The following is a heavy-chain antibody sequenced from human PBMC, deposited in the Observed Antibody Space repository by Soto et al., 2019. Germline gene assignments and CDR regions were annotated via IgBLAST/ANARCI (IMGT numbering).Heavy chain of an antibody. V-gene: IGHV3-23*01. J-gene: IGHJ3*02. D-gene: IGHD3-22*01. Sequence: PGGSLRLSCAASGFTFSSYAMSWVRQAPGKGREWVSAISGSGSSTYYADSVKGRFTISRDNSKNTLYLQMNSLRAEDTAVYYCANDSERKRTYGYDSSGLDDHAFDIWGQGTMVTVSS. CDR2: ISGSGSST. CDR3: ANDSERKRTYGYDSSGLDDHAFDI. CDR1: GFTFSSYA.